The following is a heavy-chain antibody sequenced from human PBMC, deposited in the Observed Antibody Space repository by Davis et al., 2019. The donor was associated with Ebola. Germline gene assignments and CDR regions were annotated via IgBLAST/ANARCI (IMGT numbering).Heavy chain of an antibody. CDR3: ARGWLRGGMDV. Sequence: HSQTPSLTCAIFGDRVSSPGWNRITQSPSRGLAWLGRTYYKSKWYNHYAVSVKSRITINPDTSKNKFSLQLNPVTPEDTALYYCARGWLRGGMDVWGEGTTVTV. CDR1: GDRVSSPG. D-gene: IGHD5-18*01. J-gene: IGHJ6*02. V-gene: IGHV6-1*01. CDR2: TYYKSKWYN.